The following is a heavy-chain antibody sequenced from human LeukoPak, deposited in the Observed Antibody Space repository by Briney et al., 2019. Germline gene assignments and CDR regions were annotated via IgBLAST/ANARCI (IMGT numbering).Heavy chain of an antibody. CDR2: ITSNSNT. CDR3: ARDLRTFYGMDL. Sequence: GGSLRLSCAASGFSFSIYSMNWVRQAPGKGLEWVSYITSNSNTRYADSVEGRFTVSRDNAQNSLFLQMDSLRGEDTAVYYCARDLRTFYGMDLWGQGTTVTVFS. D-gene: IGHD1-14*01. CDR1: GFSFSIYS. V-gene: IGHV3-21*06. J-gene: IGHJ6*02.